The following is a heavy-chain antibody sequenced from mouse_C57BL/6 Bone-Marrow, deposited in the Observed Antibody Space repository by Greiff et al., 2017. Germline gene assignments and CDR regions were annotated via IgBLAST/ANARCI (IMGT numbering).Heavy chain of an antibody. D-gene: IGHD1-1*01. CDR2: INPYNGDT. V-gene: IGHV1-20*01. CDR1: GYSFTGYF. J-gene: IGHJ3*01. Sequence: EVQRVESGPELVKPGDSVKISCKASGYSFTGYFMNWVMQSHGKSLEWIGRINPYNGDTFYNQKFKGKATLTVDKSSSTAHMELRSLTSEDSAVYYCARGCGSTPFAYWGQGTLVTVSA. CDR3: ARGCGSTPFAY.